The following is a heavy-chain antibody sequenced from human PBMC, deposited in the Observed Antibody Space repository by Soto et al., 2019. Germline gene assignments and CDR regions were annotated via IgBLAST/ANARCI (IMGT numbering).Heavy chain of an antibody. CDR2: IWSHGTDQ. CDR1: GYSITIHG. CDR3: GKDIRSGSIDY. D-gene: IGHD1-1*01. J-gene: IGHJ4*02. V-gene: IGHV3-33*02. Sequence: GGSLRLSCAASGYSITIHGMHWVRQAPGKGLEWVALIWSHGTDQYYADSVRGRFTVSRDTSTNTVFLQMHSLRADDTATYYCGKDIRSGSIDYWGQGTPVTVSS.